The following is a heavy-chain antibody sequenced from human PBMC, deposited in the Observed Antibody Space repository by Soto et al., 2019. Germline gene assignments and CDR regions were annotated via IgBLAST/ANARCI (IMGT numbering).Heavy chain of an antibody. CDR3: ASSSLTTVVTPEPY. D-gene: IGHD4-17*01. J-gene: IGHJ4*02. CDR2: INHSGST. Sequence: KASETLSLTCAVYGGSFSGYYWSWIRQPPGKGLEWIGEINHSGSTNYNPSLKSRVTISVDTSKNQFSLKLSSVTAADTAVYYCASSSLTTVVTPEPYWGQGTLVTVSS. V-gene: IGHV4-34*01. CDR1: GGSFSGYY.